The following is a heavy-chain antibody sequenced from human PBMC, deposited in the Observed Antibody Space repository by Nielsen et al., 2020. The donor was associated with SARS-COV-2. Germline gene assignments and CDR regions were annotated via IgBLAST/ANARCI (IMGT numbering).Heavy chain of an antibody. J-gene: IGHJ5*02. CDR3: ASSAPPSGFIWFDP. CDR1: GYTFTKYG. CDR2: NSGNSNSA. D-gene: IGHD3-22*01. Sequence: ASVNVSCKASGYTFTKYGISWARQAPGQGLEWLGWNSGNSNSAKYVKKFLGRVIMTTDTSTNTAYLEVRSLRSDDTAVYYCASSAPPSGFIWFDPWGQGTLFTVSS. V-gene: IGHV1-18*04.